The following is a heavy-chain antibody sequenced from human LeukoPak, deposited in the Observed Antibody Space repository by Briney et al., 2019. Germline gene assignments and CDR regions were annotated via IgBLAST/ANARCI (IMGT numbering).Heavy chain of an antibody. CDR2: ISYDGSNK. J-gene: IGHJ4*02. CDR3: AKDYERPPFLEWLLSSNYFDY. CDR1: GFTFSSYA. V-gene: IGHV3-30-3*01. D-gene: IGHD3-3*01. Sequence: GGSLRLSCAASGFTFSSYAMHWVRQAPGKGLEWVAVISYDGSNKYYADSVKGRFTISRDNSKNTLYLQMNSLRAEDTAVYYCAKDYERPPFLEWLLSSNYFDYWGQGTLVTVSS.